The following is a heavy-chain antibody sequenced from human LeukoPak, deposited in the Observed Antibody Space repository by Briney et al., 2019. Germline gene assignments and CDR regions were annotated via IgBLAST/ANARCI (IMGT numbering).Heavy chain of an antibody. D-gene: IGHD3-10*01. CDR3: ARVGRLYGSGSYYTY. V-gene: IGHV1-8*01. CDR1: GYTFTSYD. CDR2: MNPNSGNT. Sequence: ASVKVSCKASGYTFTSYDINWVRQATGQGLEWMGWMNPNSGNTGYAQKFQGRVTMTRKTSISTAYMELSSLRSEDTAVYYCARVGRLYGSGSYYTYWGQGTLVTVSS. J-gene: IGHJ4*02.